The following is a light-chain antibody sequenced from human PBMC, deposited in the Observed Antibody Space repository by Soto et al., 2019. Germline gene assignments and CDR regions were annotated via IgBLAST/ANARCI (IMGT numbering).Light chain of an antibody. J-gene: IGLJ1*01. CDR2: EVS. V-gene: IGLV2-14*01. CDR3: ISYTSSSTSYV. Sequence: QSALTQTASVSGSPRQSITISCTGTSSDVGGYNYVAWYQQHPGKVPRLMIYEVSNRPSGVSNRFSGSKSGSTASLTISGLQAEDEADYYCISYTSSSTSYVFGTGTKVTVL. CDR1: SSDVGGYNY.